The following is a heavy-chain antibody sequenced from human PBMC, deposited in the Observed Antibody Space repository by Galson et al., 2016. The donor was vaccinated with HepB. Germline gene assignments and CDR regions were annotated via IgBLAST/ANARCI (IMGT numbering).Heavy chain of an antibody. D-gene: IGHD2-15*01. V-gene: IGHV3-66*01. CDR2: IYNGGST. CDR3: ARNRHCSGGSCYGA. J-gene: IGHJ5*02. CDR1: GFTVSNNY. Sequence: SLRLSCAASGFTVSNNYMRWVRQAPGKGLEWVSLIYNGGSTYYADSVKGRFTISRDSSMNTLYLQMNSLRAEDTAVYYCARNRHCSGGSCYGAWGQGTLVTVSS.